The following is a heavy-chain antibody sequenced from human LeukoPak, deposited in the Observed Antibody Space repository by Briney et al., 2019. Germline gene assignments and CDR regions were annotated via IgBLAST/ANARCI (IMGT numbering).Heavy chain of an antibody. CDR2: IPHDGSNK. CDR1: GFTINNYP. Sequence: TLKLTCEAAGFTINNYPMHWVHQAPGKMLKYGAVIPHDGSNKYDADSVKGRFTISRDNSKNTLYLQMNSLRAEDTAVYYCARDREADFWSGYSTIDYWGQGTLVTVSS. V-gene: IGHV3-30-3*01. J-gene: IGHJ4*02. CDR3: ARDREADFWSGYSTIDY. D-gene: IGHD3-3*01.